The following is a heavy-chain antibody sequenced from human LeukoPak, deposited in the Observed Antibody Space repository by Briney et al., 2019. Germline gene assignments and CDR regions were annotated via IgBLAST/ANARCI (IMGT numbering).Heavy chain of an antibody. Sequence: GGSLRLSCAASGFTFSSYSMNWVRQAPGRGLEWVSSISSSSSHIYYADSVKGPFTISRDNAKNSLYLQMNSLRAEDTAVYYCARDYSETLHFDYWGQGTLVTVSS. V-gene: IGHV3-21*01. CDR1: GFTFSSYS. CDR3: ARDYSETLHFDY. D-gene: IGHD4-11*01. CDR2: ISSSSSHI. J-gene: IGHJ4*02.